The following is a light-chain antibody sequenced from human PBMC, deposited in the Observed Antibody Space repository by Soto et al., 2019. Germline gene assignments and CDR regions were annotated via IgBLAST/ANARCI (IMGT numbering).Light chain of an antibody. CDR2: AAS. CDR3: QQTYSPIRT. J-gene: IGKJ1*01. Sequence: DIQMTQSPSSLSASVANRVTMTCRASQSISSYLNWYQQKPGKAPKLLIYAASSLQSGVPSRFSGSGSGTDGTIIISDLKEEDGSTYYGQQTYSPIRTFGQGTKVDIK. CDR1: QSISSY. V-gene: IGKV1-39*01.